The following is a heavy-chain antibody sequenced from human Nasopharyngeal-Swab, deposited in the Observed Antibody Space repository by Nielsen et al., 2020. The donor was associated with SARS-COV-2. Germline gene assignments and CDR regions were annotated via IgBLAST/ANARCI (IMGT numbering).Heavy chain of an antibody. Sequence: GESLKISCAASAFTFSSYAIHWVRQAPGKGLEWVAVISYDGSNKYYADSVKGRFTISRDNSRNTLYLQMNSLRAEDTAVYYCARAGGGYSYADYWGQGTLVTVSS. V-gene: IGHV3-30-3*01. CDR3: ARAGGGYSYADY. CDR2: ISYDGSNK. D-gene: IGHD5-18*01. J-gene: IGHJ4*02. CDR1: AFTFSSYA.